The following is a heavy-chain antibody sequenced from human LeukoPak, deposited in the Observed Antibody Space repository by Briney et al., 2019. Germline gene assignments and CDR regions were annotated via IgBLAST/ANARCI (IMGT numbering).Heavy chain of an antibody. Sequence: SETLSLTCTVSGASMSVTNYYWGWIRQPPGKGLEWIGSIYYSGSTYYNPSLKSRVTISVDTSKNQFPLKLSSVTAADTAVYYCARERGHYYDSSGYVYYFDYWGQGTLVTVSS. V-gene: IGHV4-39*02. CDR2: IYYSGST. CDR1: GASMSVTNYY. D-gene: IGHD3-22*01. CDR3: ARERGHYYDSSGYVYYFDY. J-gene: IGHJ4*02.